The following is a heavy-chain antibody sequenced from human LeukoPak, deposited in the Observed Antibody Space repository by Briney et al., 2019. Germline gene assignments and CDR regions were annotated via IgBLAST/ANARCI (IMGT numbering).Heavy chain of an antibody. J-gene: IGHJ4*02. CDR3: ARDPTQYLRYGHFDY. CDR1: GFTFSRHW. V-gene: IGHV3-7*01. Sequence: PGGSLRLSCAGSGFTFSRHWMSWVRQAPGKGLEWVANIKQDGSEKYYVDSVKGRFTISRDNAKNSLYLQMNSLSDEDTAVYYCARDPTQYLRYGHFDYWGQGTLVTVSS. CDR2: IKQDGSEK. D-gene: IGHD5/OR15-5a*01.